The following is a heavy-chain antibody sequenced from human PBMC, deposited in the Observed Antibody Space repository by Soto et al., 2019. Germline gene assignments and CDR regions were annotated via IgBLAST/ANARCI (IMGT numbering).Heavy chain of an antibody. Sequence: PSETLSLTCTVSGGSISSGDYYWSWIRQPPGKGLEWIGSIYCSGSTYYNPSLKSRVTLSVDTSKNQFSLKLNSVTAADTAVYYCASRHSSPYFDYWGQGTLVTVSS. CDR1: GGSISSGDYY. J-gene: IGHJ4*02. D-gene: IGHD6-13*01. V-gene: IGHV4-30-4*01. CDR3: ASRHSSPYFDY. CDR2: IYCSGST.